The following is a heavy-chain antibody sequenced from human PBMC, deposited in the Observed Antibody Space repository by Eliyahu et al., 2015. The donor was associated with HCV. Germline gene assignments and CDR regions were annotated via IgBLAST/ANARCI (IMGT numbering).Heavy chain of an antibody. Sequence: VXLVQSGAEVKXPGSSVXVSCKXSGGTFSXYXXSWVRQAPGQGLGWMGGIIPIFGTANYAXKFQGRVTITADESTSTAYMELSSLRSEDTAVYYCARDRGNYYDSSGYTFDYWGQGTLVTVSS. CDR3: ARDRGNYYDSSGYTFDY. V-gene: IGHV1-69*01. D-gene: IGHD3-22*01. CDR2: IIPIFGTA. J-gene: IGHJ4*02. CDR1: GGTFSXYX.